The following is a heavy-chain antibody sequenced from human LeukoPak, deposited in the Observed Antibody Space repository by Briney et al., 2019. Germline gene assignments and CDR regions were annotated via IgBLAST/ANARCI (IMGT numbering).Heavy chain of an antibody. CDR1: GFTFSSYG. D-gene: IGHD2-15*01. Sequence: GGSLRLSCAASGFTFSSYGMHWVRQAPGKGLEWVANIPDDGGETNYVDSVKGRFIISRDNAKNLLSLQMSSLREEDTALYYCARGWAAIPDWGQGTLVTVSS. J-gene: IGHJ1*01. CDR2: IPDDGGET. CDR3: ARGWAAIPD. V-gene: IGHV3-7*01.